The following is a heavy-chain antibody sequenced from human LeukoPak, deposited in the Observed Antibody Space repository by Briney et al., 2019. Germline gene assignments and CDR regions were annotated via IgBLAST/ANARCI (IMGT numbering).Heavy chain of an antibody. CDR1: GYTFTSYY. Sequence: GASVKVSCKASGYTFTSYYMHWVRQAPGQGLEWMGIINPSGGSTSYAQKFQGRVTMTRDTSTSTVYMELSSLRSEDTAVYYCARVDCSGGSCYWFDYWGQGTLVTVSS. D-gene: IGHD2-15*01. J-gene: IGHJ4*02. CDR3: ARVDCSGGSCYWFDY. V-gene: IGHV1-46*01. CDR2: INPSGGST.